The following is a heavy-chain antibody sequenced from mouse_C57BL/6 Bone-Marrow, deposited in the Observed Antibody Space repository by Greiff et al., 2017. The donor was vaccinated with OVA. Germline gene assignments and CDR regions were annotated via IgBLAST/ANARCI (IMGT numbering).Heavy chain of an antibody. D-gene: IGHD1-1*01. V-gene: IGHV14-1*01. CDR3: TAPYGSSSDWFAY. J-gene: IGHJ3*01. CDR2: IDPEDGDT. Sequence: EVQLQQSGAELVRPGASVKLSCTASGFNIKDYYMHWVKQRPEQGLEWIGRIDPEDGDTEYAAKFQGKATMTADTSSNTAYLQLSSLTSEDTAVDYCTAPYGSSSDWFAYWGQGTLVTVSA. CDR1: GFNIKDYY.